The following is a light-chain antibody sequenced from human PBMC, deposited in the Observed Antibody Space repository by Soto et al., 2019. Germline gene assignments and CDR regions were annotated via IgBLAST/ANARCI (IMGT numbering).Light chain of an antibody. CDR2: GVT. J-gene: IGLJ1*01. CDR3: SSYTITSTPYV. CDR1: SSDIGGYNY. V-gene: IGLV2-14*01. Sequence: QSALTQPASVSGSPGQSITISCTGTSSDIGGYNYVSWYQQHPGKAPKLMIYGVTNRPSGVSNRFSGSKSGNTASLTISGLQAEDEADYYCSSYTITSTPYVFGPGTKLTVL.